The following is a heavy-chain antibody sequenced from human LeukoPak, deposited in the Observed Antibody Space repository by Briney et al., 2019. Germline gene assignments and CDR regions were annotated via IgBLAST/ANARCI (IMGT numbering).Heavy chain of an antibody. CDR2: IYPGDADT. D-gene: IGHD6-13*01. Sequence: GEALKISWKGSGYSFTSYWIGWVRQMPGKGLGWVWVIYPGDADTRYSPSFKSQVNISADKSISTAYLQSSSLKASDNAMYYCARESKAGYYSYGMDVCGQGTTVTVSS. J-gene: IGHJ6*02. CDR1: GYSFTSYW. V-gene: IGHV5-51*01. CDR3: ARESKAGYYSYGMDV.